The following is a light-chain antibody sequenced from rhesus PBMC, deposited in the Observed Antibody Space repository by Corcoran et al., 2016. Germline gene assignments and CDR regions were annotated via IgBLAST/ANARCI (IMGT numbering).Light chain of an antibody. CDR3: LQYSSKPFT. V-gene: IGKV1-43*01. Sequence: DIQMTQSPSSLSASAGDRVTITCRASQGISTYLNWYKQKPGKAPKRLIHAATSWESGVPSRFSGSGSGTEFTLTISSLQPEDFATYYCLQYSSKPFTFGPGTKLDIK. J-gene: IGKJ3*01. CDR2: AAT. CDR1: QGISTY.